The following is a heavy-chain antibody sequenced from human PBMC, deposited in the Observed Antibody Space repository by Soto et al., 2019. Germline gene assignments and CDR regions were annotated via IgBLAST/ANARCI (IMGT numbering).Heavy chain of an antibody. CDR1: GGSISSGGYY. CDR2: IYYSGST. D-gene: IGHD3-9*01. J-gene: IGHJ6*02. V-gene: IGHV4-31*03. Sequence: LSLTCTVSGGSISSGGYYWSWIRQHPGKGLEWIGYIYYSGSTYYNPSLKSRVTISVDTSKNQFSLKLSSVTAADTAVYYCAKTPYYDILTGYYPYGMDVWGQGTTVTVSS. CDR3: AKTPYYDILTGYYPYGMDV.